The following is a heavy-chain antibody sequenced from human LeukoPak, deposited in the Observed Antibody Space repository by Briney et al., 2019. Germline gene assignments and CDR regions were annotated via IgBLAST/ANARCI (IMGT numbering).Heavy chain of an antibody. V-gene: IGHV4-34*01. CDR3: APRGDIEHSYGYGKWFDP. CDR1: GGSLSEYY. D-gene: IGHD5-18*01. CDR2: INHSGST. J-gene: IGHJ5*02. Sequence: SETLSLTCAVYGGSLSEYYWSWIRQPPGKWLEWIGEINHSGSTNYNASLKSRVTISVDTSKNQFSLRLSSVTAADTAVYYCAPRGDIEHSYGYGKWFDPWGQGTRVTVSS.